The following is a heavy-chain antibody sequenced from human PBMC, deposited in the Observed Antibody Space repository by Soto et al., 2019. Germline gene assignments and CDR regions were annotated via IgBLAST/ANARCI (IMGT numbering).Heavy chain of an antibody. CDR1: GGSINSGGYY. Sequence: QVQLQESGPGLVKPSETLSLTCNVSGGSINSGGYYWGWILQPPGKGLEWIGYIHYRGETSYNPSLKSRGSISLDTSGHYFSLKLTSVTAADTAVYYCARCRDAFGFDSWGQGTLVTVSS. CDR3: ARCRDAFGFDS. V-gene: IGHV4-31*03. D-gene: IGHD2-15*01. CDR2: IHYRGET. J-gene: IGHJ4*02.